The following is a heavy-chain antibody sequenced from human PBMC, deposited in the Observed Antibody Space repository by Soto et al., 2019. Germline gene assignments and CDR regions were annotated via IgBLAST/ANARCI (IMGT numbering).Heavy chain of an antibody. CDR2: INPYNGNT. J-gene: IGHJ5*02. V-gene: IGHV1-18*04. CDR3: ATVSTSPFCTPLASPRVGWSAP. D-gene: IGHD2-8*01. Sequence: ASVKVSCKASGYTFTNHGISWVRQAPGQGLEWMGWINPYNGNTYYGQKFQGRVTMTTDTSTSTAYMELTSLGSDDTAVYYCATVSTSPFCTPLASPRVGWSAPWGQ. CDR1: GYTFTNHG.